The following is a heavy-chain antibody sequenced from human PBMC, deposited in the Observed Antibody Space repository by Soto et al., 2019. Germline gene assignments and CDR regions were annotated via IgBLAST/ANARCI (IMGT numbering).Heavy chain of an antibody. J-gene: IGHJ4*02. Sequence: QVQLVESGGGVVQPGRSLRLSCAASGFTFSTYAMHWVRQAPGKGLEWVAVILYDGSNKYYADSVKGRFTISRDNYKKTLYLQMNSLRDEDTAVYYCARGHGDTAIDYWGQGTLVTVSS. CDR1: GFTFSTYA. V-gene: IGHV3-30-3*01. D-gene: IGHD5-18*01. CDR3: ARGHGDTAIDY. CDR2: ILYDGSNK.